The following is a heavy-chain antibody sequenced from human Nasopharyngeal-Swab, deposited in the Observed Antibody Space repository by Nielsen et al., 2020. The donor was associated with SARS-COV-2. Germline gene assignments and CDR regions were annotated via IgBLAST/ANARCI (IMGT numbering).Heavy chain of an antibody. Sequence: SETLSLTCSVSGGSISSRSYYWVWIRQAPGKGLEWIGSIYSSGDTYYNPPLKSRVTVSLDTSRNQFSLKLDSVTAADTATYYCARQNVLKHLEWTSTFYSYRIDVWGKGTTVTVSS. CDR2: IYSSGDT. J-gene: IGHJ6*03. CDR3: ARQNVLKHLEWTSTFYSYRIDV. CDR1: GGSISSRSYY. D-gene: IGHD2/OR15-2a*01. V-gene: IGHV4-39*01.